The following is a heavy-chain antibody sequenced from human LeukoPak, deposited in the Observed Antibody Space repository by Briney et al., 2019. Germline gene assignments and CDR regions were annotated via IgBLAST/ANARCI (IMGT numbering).Heavy chain of an antibody. CDR3: AKDITGTSYFYGLDV. Sequence: GGSLRLSCAASGFTFCTYAMTWVRQAPGRGLEWVSGISASGGSTFYADSVKGRFAISRDNSTNTLYLQMNSLRAEDTAVYYCAKDITGTSYFYGLDVWGQGTTVTVSS. J-gene: IGHJ6*02. CDR1: GFTFCTYA. D-gene: IGHD1-20*01. CDR2: ISASGGST. V-gene: IGHV3-23*01.